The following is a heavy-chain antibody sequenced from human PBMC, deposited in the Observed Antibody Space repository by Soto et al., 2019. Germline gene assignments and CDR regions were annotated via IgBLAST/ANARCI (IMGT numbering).Heavy chain of an antibody. CDR2: ISGSGGST. J-gene: IGHJ4*02. CDR3: AKVGLVSPIIAAAGHHDY. V-gene: IGHV3-23*01. D-gene: IGHD6-13*01. CDR1: GFTFSSYA. Sequence: GGSLRLSCAASGFTFSSYAMSWVRQAPGKGLEWVSAISGSGGSTYYADSVKGRFTISRDNSKNTLYLQMNSLRAEDTAVYYCAKVGLVSPIIAAAGHHDYWGQGTLVTVSS.